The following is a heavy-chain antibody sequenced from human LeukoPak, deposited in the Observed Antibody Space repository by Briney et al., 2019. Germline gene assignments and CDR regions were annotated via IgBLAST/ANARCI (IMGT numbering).Heavy chain of an antibody. V-gene: IGHV3-30*04. CDR3: ARDGDYSGYDPPDY. CDR2: ISYDGSNK. CDR1: GFTFSSYA. Sequence: GGSLRLSCAASGFTFSSYAMHWVRQAPGKGLEWVAVISYDGSNKYYADSVKGRFTISRDNSKNTLYLQMNSLRAEDTAVYYCARDGDYSGYDPPDYWGQGTLVTVSS. J-gene: IGHJ4*02. D-gene: IGHD5-12*01.